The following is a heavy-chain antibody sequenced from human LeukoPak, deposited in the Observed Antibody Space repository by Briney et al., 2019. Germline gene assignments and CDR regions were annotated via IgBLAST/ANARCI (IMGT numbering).Heavy chain of an antibody. J-gene: IGHJ4*02. D-gene: IGHD3-3*01. V-gene: IGHV3-30-3*01. CDR2: ISYDGGKT. CDR1: GFIFGGYA. CDR3: ARRFNDFWSGPQLEY. Sequence: GGSLRLSCAASGFIFGGYAMHWVRQAPGKGLQWLAVISYDGGKTYYADSVEGRFTISRDNSKSTVYLEINSLRSEDTAIYYCARRFNDFWSGPQLEYWGQGTLVTVSS.